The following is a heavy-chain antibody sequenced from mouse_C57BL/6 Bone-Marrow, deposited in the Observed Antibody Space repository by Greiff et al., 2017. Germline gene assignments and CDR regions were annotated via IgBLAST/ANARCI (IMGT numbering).Heavy chain of an antibody. D-gene: IGHD1-1*01. CDR2: IFPGSGST. CDR1: GYTFTDYY. J-gene: IGHJ4*01. Sequence: VKLMESGPELVKPGASVKISCKASGYTFTDYYINWVKQRPGQGLEWIGWIFPGSGSTYYNEKFKGKATLTVDKSSSTAYMLLSILTSEDSAVYFCARIYYYGSRLYYYAMDYWGQGTSVTVSS. V-gene: IGHV1-75*01. CDR3: ARIYYYGSRLYYYAMDY.